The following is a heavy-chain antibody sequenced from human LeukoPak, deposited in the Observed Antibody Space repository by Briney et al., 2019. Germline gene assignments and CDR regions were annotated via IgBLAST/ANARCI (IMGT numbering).Heavy chain of an antibody. CDR2: ISYDGSNK. D-gene: IGHD4-17*01. Sequence: PGGSLRLSCAASGFTFSSYAMHWVRQAPGKGLEWVAVISYDGSNKYYADSVKGRFTIPRDNSKNTLYLQMNSLRAEDTAVYYCARSLYGDFDCWGQGTLVTVSS. CDR3: ARSLYGDFDC. CDR1: GFTFSSYA. V-gene: IGHV3-30-3*01. J-gene: IGHJ4*02.